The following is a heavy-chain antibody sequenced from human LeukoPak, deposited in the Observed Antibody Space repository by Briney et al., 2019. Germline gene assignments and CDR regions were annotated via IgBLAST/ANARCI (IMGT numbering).Heavy chain of an antibody. CDR2: IRYDGSNK. J-gene: IGHJ4*02. Sequence: PGGSLRLSCAASGFTFSSYGMHWVRQAPGKGLEWVAFIRYDGSNKYYADSVKGRFTISRDNSKNTLYLQMNSLRAEDTAVYYCARGRTMVRGVNPSISNYFDFWGQGTLVTVSS. V-gene: IGHV3-30*02. D-gene: IGHD3-10*01. CDR1: GFTFSSYG. CDR3: ARGRTMVRGVNPSISNYFDF.